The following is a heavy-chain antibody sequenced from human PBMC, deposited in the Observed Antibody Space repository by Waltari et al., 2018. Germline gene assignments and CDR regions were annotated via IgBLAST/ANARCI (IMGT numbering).Heavy chain of an antibody. D-gene: IGHD5-18*01. J-gene: IGHJ4*02. V-gene: IGHV3-66*02. CDR1: GFTVRSNH. Sequence: EVQLVESGGGLVHPGESRRLHWAASGFTVRSNHMSWVRQAPGKGLEWIALIYDAGSTYYPDSVRGRFTISRDYSKNTFHLQMNSLRVEDTAIYYCARARDEETAMVYFDHWGQGTLVSVSS. CDR2: IYDAGST. CDR3: ARARDEETAMVYFDH.